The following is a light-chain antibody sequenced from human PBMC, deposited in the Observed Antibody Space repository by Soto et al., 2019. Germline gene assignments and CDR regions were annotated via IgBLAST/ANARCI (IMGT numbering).Light chain of an antibody. J-gene: IGLJ2*01. CDR1: SSDVGGYNY. Sequence: QSVLTQPASVSGSPGQSITISCTGTSSDVGGYNYVSWYQQHPGKAPKLMIYEVSNRPSGVSNRFSGSKSGNTASLTISRLQAEDEADYYCSSYTSSSTLRVFGGGTKLTVL. CDR2: EVS. V-gene: IGLV2-14*01. CDR3: SSYTSSSTLRV.